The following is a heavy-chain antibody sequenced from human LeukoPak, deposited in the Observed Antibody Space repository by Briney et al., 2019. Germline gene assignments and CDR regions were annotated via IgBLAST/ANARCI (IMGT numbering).Heavy chain of an antibody. J-gene: IGHJ4*02. CDR1: GYTLTELS. V-gene: IGHV1-24*01. Sequence: ASVKVSCKVSGYTLTELSMHWVRQAPGKGLEWVGGFDPEDGETIYAQKFQGRVTMTEDTSTDTAYMELSSLRSEDTAVYYCATGISDYGYFDYWGQGTLVTVSS. D-gene: IGHD4/OR15-4a*01. CDR2: FDPEDGET. CDR3: ATGISDYGYFDY.